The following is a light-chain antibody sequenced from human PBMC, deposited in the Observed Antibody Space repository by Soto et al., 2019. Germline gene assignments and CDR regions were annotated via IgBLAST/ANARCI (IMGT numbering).Light chain of an antibody. Sequence: FVVTQSPATLSVSPCEIATLSCRASESVGRHLAWYHQKPGQAPKLLIFDASTRATGVPARFSGSGSGTEFTLTVSSLQSEDIAVYFCQQYNNWPPNFGQGTRLEIK. V-gene: IGKV3-15*01. CDR2: DAS. CDR1: ESVGRH. J-gene: IGKJ5*01. CDR3: QQYNNWPPN.